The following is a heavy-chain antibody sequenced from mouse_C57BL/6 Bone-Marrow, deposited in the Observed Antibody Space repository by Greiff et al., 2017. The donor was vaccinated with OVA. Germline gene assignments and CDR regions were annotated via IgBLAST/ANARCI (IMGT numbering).Heavy chain of an antibody. J-gene: IGHJ3*01. D-gene: IGHD2-3*01. CDR1: GYAFSSSW. Sequence: QVQLQQSGPELVKPGASVKISCKASGYAFSSSWMNWVKQRPGTGLEWIGRIYPGDGDTNYNGKFKGKATLTADKSSSTAYMQLSSLTSEDSAVYFCAIDGYYGFAYWGQGTLVTVSA. CDR3: AIDGYYGFAY. V-gene: IGHV1-82*01. CDR2: IYPGDGDT.